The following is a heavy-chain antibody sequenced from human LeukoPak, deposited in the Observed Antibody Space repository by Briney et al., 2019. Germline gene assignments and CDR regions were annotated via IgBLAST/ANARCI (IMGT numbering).Heavy chain of an antibody. CDR2: IYYSGST. D-gene: IGHD3-16*01. CDR3: ALWPGGVAIIPY. CDR1: GGSISSYY. Sequence: SETLSLTCTVSGGSISSYYWSWIRQPPGKGLEWIGYIYYSGSTNYNPSLKSRVTISVDTSKNQFSLKLSSVTAADTAVYYCALWPGGVAIIPYWGQGTLVTVSS. V-gene: IGHV4-59*01. J-gene: IGHJ4*02.